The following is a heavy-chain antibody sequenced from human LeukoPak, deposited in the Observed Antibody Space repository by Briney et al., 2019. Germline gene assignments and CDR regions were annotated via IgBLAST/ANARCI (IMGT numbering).Heavy chain of an antibody. CDR2: IYYSGST. D-gene: IGHD4-23*01. V-gene: IGHV4-59*01. CDR3: ARDSLYGGNPAFDI. J-gene: IGHJ3*02. CDR1: GGSISSYY. Sequence: SETLSLTCTVSGGSISSYYWGWIRQPPGKGLGWIGYIYYSGSTNYNPSLKSRVTISVDTSKNQFSLKLSSVTAADTAVYYCARDSLYGGNPAFDIWGQGTMVTVSS.